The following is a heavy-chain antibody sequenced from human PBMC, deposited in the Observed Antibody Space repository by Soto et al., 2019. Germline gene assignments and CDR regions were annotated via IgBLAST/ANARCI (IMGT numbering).Heavy chain of an antibody. Sequence: SETLSLTCTGSCGSISSYYWSWIRQPPGKGLEWIGYIYYSGSTNYNPSLKSRVTISVDTSKNQFSLKLSLTSADTAIYYCAAVVPPSGILERLGLDPWGQGTLVTVSS. D-gene: IGHD3-22*01. V-gene: IGHV4-59*08. J-gene: IGHJ5*02. CDR1: CGSISSYY. CDR3: AAVVPPSGILERLGLDP. CDR2: IYYSGST.